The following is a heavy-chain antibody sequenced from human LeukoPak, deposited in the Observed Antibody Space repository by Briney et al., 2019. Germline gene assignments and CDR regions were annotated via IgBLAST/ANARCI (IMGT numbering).Heavy chain of an antibody. V-gene: IGHV1-18*01. J-gene: IGHJ4*02. Sequence: ASVKVSCKASGYTFTSHGISWVRQAPGQGLEWMGWISAYNGNTNYAQKLQGRVTMTTDTSTSTAYMELRSLRSDDTAVYYCARDGGYCSGGSCYRRVDYWGQGTLVTVSS. CDR2: ISAYNGNT. D-gene: IGHD2-15*01. CDR3: ARDGGYCSGGSCYRRVDY. CDR1: GYTFTSHG.